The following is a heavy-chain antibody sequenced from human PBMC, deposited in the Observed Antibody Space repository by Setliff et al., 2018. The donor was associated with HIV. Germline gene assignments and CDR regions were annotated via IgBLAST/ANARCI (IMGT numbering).Heavy chain of an antibody. J-gene: IGHJ4*02. Sequence: SETLSLTCAVSGYSISSSYYWGWNRQPPGNGLEWIGSIYHTGSTYYKPSLKSRVTISVDTSKNQFSLRLSSVAAGDTAVYYCARSIVPVASGYYYFEYWGQGTLVTVSS. CDR2: IYHTGST. CDR1: GYSISSSYY. V-gene: IGHV4-38-2*01. CDR3: ARSIVPVASGYYYFEY. D-gene: IGHD3-3*01.